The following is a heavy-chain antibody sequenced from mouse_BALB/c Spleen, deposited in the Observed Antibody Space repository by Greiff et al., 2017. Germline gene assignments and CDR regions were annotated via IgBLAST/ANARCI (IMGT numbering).Heavy chain of an antibody. V-gene: IGHV5-12-2*01. D-gene: IGHD2-1*01. J-gene: IGHJ4*01. CDR3: ARHDSYGKGAMDY. CDR1: GFTFSSYT. CDR2: ISNGGGST. Sequence: EVKLVESGGGLVQPGGSLKLSCAASGFTFSSYTMSWVRQTPEKRLEWVAYISNGGGSTYYPDTVKGRFTISRDNAKNTLYLQMSSLKSEDTAMYYCARHDSYGKGAMDYWGQGTSVTVSS.